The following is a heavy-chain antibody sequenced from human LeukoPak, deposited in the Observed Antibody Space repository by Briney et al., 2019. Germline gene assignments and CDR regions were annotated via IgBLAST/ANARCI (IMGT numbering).Heavy chain of an antibody. CDR1: GYTFTSYA. Sequence: ASVKVSCKASGYTFTSYAMNWVRQAPGQGLEWMGWINTNTGNPTYAQGFTGRFVFSLDTSVSTAYLQISSLNAEDTAVYYCARNGGGYLWFGELITYWYFDLWGRGTLVTVPS. V-gene: IGHV7-4-1*02. D-gene: IGHD3-10*01. CDR3: ARNGGGYLWFGELITYWYFDL. J-gene: IGHJ2*01. CDR2: INTNTGNP.